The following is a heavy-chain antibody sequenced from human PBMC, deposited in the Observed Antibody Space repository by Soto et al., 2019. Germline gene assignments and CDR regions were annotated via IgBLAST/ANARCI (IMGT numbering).Heavy chain of an antibody. D-gene: IGHD1-26*01. CDR3: ARGPSGDKVDY. CDR1: GGSISSDAYC. Sequence: QVQLQESGPGLVEPSQTLSLTCTVSGGSISSDAYCWSWIRQSPGKGLEWIGHIYDSGNTYSNPSLKSRVTISGDTSNNQFSLRLSSVTAADTAVYYCARGPSGDKVDYWGQGTLVTVSS. V-gene: IGHV4-30-4*01. J-gene: IGHJ4*02. CDR2: IYDSGNT.